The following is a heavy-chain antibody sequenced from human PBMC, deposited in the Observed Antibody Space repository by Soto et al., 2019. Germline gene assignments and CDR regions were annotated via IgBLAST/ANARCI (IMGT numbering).Heavy chain of an antibody. J-gene: IGHJ4*02. CDR2: INHSGST. CDR3: AGGIYDSSDQRYFDY. CDR1: GGSFSGYY. D-gene: IGHD3-22*01. Sequence: QVQLQQWGAGLLKPSETLSLTCAVYGGSFSGYYWCWIRQPPGKGLEWIGEINHSGSTNYNPSLKSRVTISVDTSKNQFSPKLSSVTAADTAVYYCAGGIYDSSDQRYFDYWGQGTLVTVSS. V-gene: IGHV4-34*01.